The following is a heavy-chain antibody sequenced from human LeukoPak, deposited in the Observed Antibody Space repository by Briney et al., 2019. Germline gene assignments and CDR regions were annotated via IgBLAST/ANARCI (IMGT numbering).Heavy chain of an antibody. CDR2: ISWNSGII. J-gene: IGHJ6*02. D-gene: IGHD3-16*01. Sequence: GGSLRLSCAASGFTFDDYAMHWVRQAPGKGVESFSGISWNSGIIGYADSVKGRFDISRDNAKNSLCLQMNSVIAEDTALYYCTNQPTSRYYYGMDVWGQGTTVTVSS. CDR1: GFTFDDYA. CDR3: TNQPTSRYYYGMDV. V-gene: IGHV3-9*01.